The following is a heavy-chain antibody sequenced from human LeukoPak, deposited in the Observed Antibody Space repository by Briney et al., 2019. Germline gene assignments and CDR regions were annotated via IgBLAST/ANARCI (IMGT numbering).Heavy chain of an antibody. CDR1: GGTFSSYA. Sequence: SVKVSCKASGGTFSSYAISWVRQAPGQGLEWMGGIIPIFGTANYAQKFQGRVTITTDESTSTAYMELSSLRSEVTAVYYCARASPRDGYNWNYYYYYMDVWGKGTTVTVSS. V-gene: IGHV1-69*05. J-gene: IGHJ6*03. CDR3: ARASPRDGYNWNYYYYYMDV. D-gene: IGHD5-24*01. CDR2: IIPIFGTA.